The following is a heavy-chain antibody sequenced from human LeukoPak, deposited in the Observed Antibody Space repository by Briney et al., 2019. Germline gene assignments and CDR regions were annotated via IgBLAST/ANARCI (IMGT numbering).Heavy chain of an antibody. CDR3: ASRPLCSGGSCYSEFHALDI. V-gene: IGHV1-69*13. CDR2: IIPIFGTA. Sequence: SVKVSCKASGGTFSSYAISWVRQAPGQGLEWMGGIIPIFGTANYAQKFQGRVTITADESTSTAYMELSSLRSEDTAVYYCASRPLCSGGSCYSEFHALDIWGQGTMVTVSS. CDR1: GGTFSSYA. D-gene: IGHD2-15*01. J-gene: IGHJ3*02.